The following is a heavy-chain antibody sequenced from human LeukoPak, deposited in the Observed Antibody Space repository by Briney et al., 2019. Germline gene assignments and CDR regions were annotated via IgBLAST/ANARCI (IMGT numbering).Heavy chain of an antibody. CDR3: ARGSTGTTDLNFDY. Sequence: GGCLRLSCAASGFTFSSYSMNWVRQAPGKGLEWVSSISSSSGFIYYADSVKGRFTISRDNAKNSLFLQMTSLRAEDTAVYYCARGSTGTTDLNFDYWGQGTLVTVSS. J-gene: IGHJ4*02. D-gene: IGHD1-1*01. V-gene: IGHV3-21*01. CDR1: GFTFSSYS. CDR2: ISSSSGFI.